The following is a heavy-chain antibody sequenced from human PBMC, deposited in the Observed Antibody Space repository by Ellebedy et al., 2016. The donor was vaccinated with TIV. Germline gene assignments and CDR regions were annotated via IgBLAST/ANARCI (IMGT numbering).Heavy chain of an antibody. CDR3: ARGRVGVGATVDAFDI. J-gene: IGHJ3*02. D-gene: IGHD1-26*01. V-gene: IGHV1-18*04. Sequence: ASVKVSCXASGYTFTSYGISWVRQAPGQGLEWMGWISAYNGNTNYAQKLQGRVTMTTDTSTSTAYMELRSLRSDDTAVYYCARGRVGVGATVDAFDIWGQGTMVTVSS. CDR1: GYTFTSYG. CDR2: ISAYNGNT.